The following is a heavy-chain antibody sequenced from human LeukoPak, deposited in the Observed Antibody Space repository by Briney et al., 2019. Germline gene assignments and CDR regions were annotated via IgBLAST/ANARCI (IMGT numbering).Heavy chain of an antibody. V-gene: IGHV1-69*01. J-gene: IGHJ5*02. CDR3: AGNPGDYDMLTGQITVYNWFDP. CDR1: GGTFSSSA. CDR2: LIPIIGTA. D-gene: IGHD3-9*01. Sequence: GSSVKVCCYAAGGTFSSSAISWVRQPPGQGLEWKGGLIPIIGTANVSDNVQGKDTITADDRESTAYMELSNLRSEDTAVYYCAGNPGDYDMLTGQITVYNWFDPWGQGTLVTVSS.